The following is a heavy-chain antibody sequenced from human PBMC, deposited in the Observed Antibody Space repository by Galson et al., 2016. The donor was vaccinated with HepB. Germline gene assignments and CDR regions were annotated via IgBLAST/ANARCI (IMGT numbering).Heavy chain of an antibody. Sequence: SLRLSCAASGFTFSSYWMHWVRQAPGKGLVWVSRINSDGSSTSYADSVKGRFTISRDNAKNTLYLQMNSLRAEDTAVYYCAGDNVLRYLDWTTLNDYYGMDVWGQGTTVTVSS. CDR1: GFTFSSYW. D-gene: IGHD3-9*01. CDR3: AGDNVLRYLDWTTLNDYYGMDV. J-gene: IGHJ6*02. V-gene: IGHV3-74*01. CDR2: INSDGSST.